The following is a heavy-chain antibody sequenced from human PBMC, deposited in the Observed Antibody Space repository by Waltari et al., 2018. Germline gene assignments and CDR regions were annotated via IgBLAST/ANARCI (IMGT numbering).Heavy chain of an antibody. D-gene: IGHD5-12*01. V-gene: IGHV1-24*01. J-gene: IGHJ4*02. Sequence: QVQLVQSGAEVKKPGASVKVSCKVSGYTLTELSMHWVRQAPGKGLEWMGGFDPEDGETNYAQKFQGRVTITADKSTSTAYMELSSLRSEDTAVYYCAISGYEDYWGQGTLVTVSS. CDR2: FDPEDGET. CDR3: AISGYEDY. CDR1: GYTLTELS.